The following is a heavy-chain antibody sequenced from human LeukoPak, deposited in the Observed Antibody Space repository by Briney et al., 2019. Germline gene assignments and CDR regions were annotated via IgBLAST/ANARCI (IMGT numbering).Heavy chain of an antibody. CDR3: AKDDSSWMRVALDY. Sequence: GPLRLSCAASGFTFSSYAMSWVRQAPGKGLEWVSDISGSGGSTYYADSVKGRFTISRDNSKNTLYLQMNSLRAEDTAVYYCAKDDSSWMRVALDYWGQGTLVTVSS. J-gene: IGHJ4*02. CDR2: ISGSGGST. D-gene: IGHD6-13*01. CDR1: GFTFSSYA. V-gene: IGHV3-23*01.